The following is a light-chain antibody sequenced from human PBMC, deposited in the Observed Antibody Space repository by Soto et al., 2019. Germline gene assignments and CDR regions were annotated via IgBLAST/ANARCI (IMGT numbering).Light chain of an antibody. CDR2: GAS. CDR3: QNYDSSPYT. CDR1: QSISGN. V-gene: IGKV3-15*01. Sequence: EIVMTQSPGTLSVSPGERATLSCRASQSISGNLVWYQQKPGQAPRLLIYGASTRATGIPARFSGSGSGTEFTLTISSLQSEDFAVYYCQNYDSSPYTFGQGTKLEIK. J-gene: IGKJ2*01.